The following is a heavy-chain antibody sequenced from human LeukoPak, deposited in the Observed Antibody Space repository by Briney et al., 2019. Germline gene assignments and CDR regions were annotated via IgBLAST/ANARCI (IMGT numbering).Heavy chain of an antibody. CDR3: AKAAEIYSNYLRLIDY. CDR1: GFTFSSYG. J-gene: IGHJ4*02. CDR2: IRYDGSNK. D-gene: IGHD4-11*01. Sequence: PGGSLRLSCAASGFTFSSYGMHWVRQAPGKGLEWVAFIRYDGSNKYYADSVKGRFTISRDNSKNTLYLQMNSLRAEDTAVYYCAKAAEIYSNYLRLIDYWGQGTLVTVSP. V-gene: IGHV3-30*02.